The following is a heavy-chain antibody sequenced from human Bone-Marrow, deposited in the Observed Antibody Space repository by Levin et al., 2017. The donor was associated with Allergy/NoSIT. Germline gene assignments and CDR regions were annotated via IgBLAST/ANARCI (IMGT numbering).Heavy chain of an antibody. CDR2: FDSEDAET. D-gene: IGHD4-17*01. Sequence: GESLKISCKVSGSSLSALSMHWVRQAPGKGLEWMGGFDSEDAETRYAQGFQGRVTMTEDTPIHTAYMELNSLRYDDTAVYYCASDRGYGDYGEGAFDIWGQGTMVSVSS. V-gene: IGHV1-24*01. J-gene: IGHJ3*02. CDR1: GSSLSALS. CDR3: ASDRGYGDYGEGAFDI.